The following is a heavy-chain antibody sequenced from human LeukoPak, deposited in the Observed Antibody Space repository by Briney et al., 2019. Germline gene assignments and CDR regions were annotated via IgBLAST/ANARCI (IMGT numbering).Heavy chain of an antibody. CDR1: GFTFSSYW. CDR2: VNGDGTST. Sequence: GGSLRLSFATSGFTFSSYWMHWVRQVPGKGLVWVSRVNGDGTSTSYADSVQGRFTISRDNAKNTLYLYMNSLRGDDTAIYFCVRSCSSGSCYGYKDYWGQGTLVTVSS. J-gene: IGHJ4*02. V-gene: IGHV3-74*01. D-gene: IGHD2-2*01. CDR3: VRSCSSGSCYGYKDY.